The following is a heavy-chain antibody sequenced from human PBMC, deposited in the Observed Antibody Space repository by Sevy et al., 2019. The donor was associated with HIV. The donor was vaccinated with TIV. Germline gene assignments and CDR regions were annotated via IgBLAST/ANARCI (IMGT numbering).Heavy chain of an antibody. Sequence: GGSLRLSCEASAINIRDYWMNWVRQAPGKGLEWVANINPDGSKIYYADSVKGRFTISSDSAKNSVFLQMTSLGAEDTAVYYGVRAIQLAASYWGQGMLVTVSS. CDR2: INPDGSKI. CDR1: AINIRDYW. CDR3: VRAIQLAASY. D-gene: IGHD2-15*01. V-gene: IGHV3-7*02. J-gene: IGHJ4*02.